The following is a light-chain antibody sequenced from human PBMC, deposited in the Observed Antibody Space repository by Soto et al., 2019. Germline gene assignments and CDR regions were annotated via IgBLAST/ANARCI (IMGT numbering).Light chain of an antibody. CDR3: QKYTGPPTT. CDR1: QTVISNY. V-gene: IGKV3-20*01. J-gene: IGKJ5*01. CDR2: GAS. Sequence: EIILTQSPDTLSLSPGERATLSCRSSQTVISNYLFWCQQRPGQAPRLLIYGASTRAAGIPDRFSGSGSGTDFTLTITRLEPEDSAVYFCQKYTGPPTTFGQGTRLEIK.